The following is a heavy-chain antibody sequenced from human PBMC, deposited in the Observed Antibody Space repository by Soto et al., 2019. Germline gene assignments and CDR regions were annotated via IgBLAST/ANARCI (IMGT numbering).Heavy chain of an antibody. J-gene: IGHJ4*02. D-gene: IGHD2-15*01. CDR1: GFSFNTTGVG. Sequence: QITLKESGPSLVKPTQTLTLTCTFSGFSFNTTGVGVGWIRQPPGKALEWLAIIYWDDDKRYSPSVKSRLTITKDTSKNQVVLTMTNMDPVDTATYYCAHRPILCSGDSCYSYPFDHWGQGTLVTVSS. CDR3: AHRPILCSGDSCYSYPFDH. V-gene: IGHV2-5*02. CDR2: IYWDDDK.